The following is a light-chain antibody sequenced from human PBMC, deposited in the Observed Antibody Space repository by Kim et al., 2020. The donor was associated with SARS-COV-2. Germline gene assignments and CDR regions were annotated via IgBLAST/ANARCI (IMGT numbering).Light chain of an antibody. CDR1: SSDVGAYNY. CDR2: AVS. V-gene: IGLV2-8*01. Sequence: GQSVTISCTGTSSDVGAYNYVSWYQQHPGKAPKVLIYAVSQRPSGVPDRFSGSKSGNTASLTVSGLQTEDEADYYCTSYGGRNNLVFGGGTKVTVL. J-gene: IGLJ3*02. CDR3: TSYGGRNNLV.